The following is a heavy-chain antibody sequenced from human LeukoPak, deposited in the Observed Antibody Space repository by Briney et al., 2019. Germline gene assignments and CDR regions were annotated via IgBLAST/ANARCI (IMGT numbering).Heavy chain of an antibody. V-gene: IGHV3-66*04. CDR1: GLTVSSY. D-gene: IGHD4-23*01. CDR3: ARPPYGGVDY. J-gene: IGHJ4*02. CDR2: IYSGGSI. Sequence: GGTLRLSCAASGLTVSSYMSWVRQAPGKGLEWVSVIYSGGSIYYADSVKGRFTISRDKSKNTLYLQMNSLRAEDTAVYYCARPPYGGVDYWGQGTLVTVSS.